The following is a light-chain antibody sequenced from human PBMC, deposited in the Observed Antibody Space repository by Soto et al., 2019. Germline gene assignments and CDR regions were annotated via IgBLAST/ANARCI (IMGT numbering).Light chain of an antibody. CDR3: QQYNNWLAG. Sequence: EIVMTQSPATLSVSPGERATISCRASQSVSSNLAWYQQKPGQAPRLLIYGASTRATGIPARFSGSGSGTEFTLTISSLQSEDFAVYYCQQYNNWLAGFGQGTKV. CDR2: GAS. J-gene: IGKJ1*01. V-gene: IGKV3-15*01. CDR1: QSVSSN.